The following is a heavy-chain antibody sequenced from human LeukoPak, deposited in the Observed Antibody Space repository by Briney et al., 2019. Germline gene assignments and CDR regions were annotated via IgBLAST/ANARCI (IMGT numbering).Heavy chain of an antibody. Sequence: ASVKVSCKASGYTFTSYDINWVRQATGQWLEWMGWMNPNSGNTGYAQKFQGRVTMTRNTSISTAYMELSSLRSEDTAVYYCAIRRSGLYSSGWYAVGYWGQGTLVTVSS. J-gene: IGHJ4*02. V-gene: IGHV1-8*01. CDR2: MNPNSGNT. D-gene: IGHD6-19*01. CDR3: AIRRSGLYSSGWYAVGY. CDR1: GYTFTSYD.